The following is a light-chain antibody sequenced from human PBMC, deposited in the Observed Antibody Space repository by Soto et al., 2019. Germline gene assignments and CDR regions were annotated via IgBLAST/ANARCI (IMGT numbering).Light chain of an antibody. CDR3: QHYDGSPRT. V-gene: IGKV3-20*01. Sequence: TVLTQSPGTVSLSPGERATLSCRTSQSVGDNFLAWYQQRPGQPPRLLLYGVFNRAAGIPARFSGSGSRTDFTLTISGLEPEDAAVYYCQHYDGSPRTFGQRTKGESK. CDR1: QSVGDNF. CDR2: GVF. J-gene: IGKJ2*01.